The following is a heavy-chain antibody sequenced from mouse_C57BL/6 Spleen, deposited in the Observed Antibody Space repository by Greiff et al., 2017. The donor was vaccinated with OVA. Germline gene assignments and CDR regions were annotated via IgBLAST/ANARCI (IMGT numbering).Heavy chain of an antibody. CDR3: ARRAGSNYYAMDY. CDR1: GYAFSSSW. Sequence: VKLMESGPELVKPGASVKISCKASGYAFSSSWMNWVKQRPGKGLEWIGRIYPGDGDTNYNGKFKGKATFTADTSSNTAYMQLSSLTTEDSAIYYCARRAGSNYYAMDYWGQGTSVTVSS. D-gene: IGHD1-1*01. CDR2: IYPGDGDT. J-gene: IGHJ4*01. V-gene: IGHV1-82*01.